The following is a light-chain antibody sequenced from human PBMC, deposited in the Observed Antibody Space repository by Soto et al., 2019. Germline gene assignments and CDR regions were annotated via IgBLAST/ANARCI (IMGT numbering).Light chain of an antibody. V-gene: IGLV2-14*03. Sequence: QSALPQPASVSGSPGQSITISCTGTSSDVGGYNYVSWYKQHSGKAPKLMIYDVSYRPSGVSNRFSGFKSGNTASLTISGVQAEDEADYYCSSYTSSSTVVFGGGTKLTVL. CDR3: SSYTSSSTVV. J-gene: IGLJ3*02. CDR1: SSDVGGYNY. CDR2: DVS.